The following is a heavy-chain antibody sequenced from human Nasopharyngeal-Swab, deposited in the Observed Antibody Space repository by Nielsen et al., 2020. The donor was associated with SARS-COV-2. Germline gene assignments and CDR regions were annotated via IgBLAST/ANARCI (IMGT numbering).Heavy chain of an antibody. J-gene: IGHJ2*01. CDR2: IWYDGSNK. V-gene: IGHV3-33*01. Sequence: LSLTCAAPGFTFGNYGMHWVRQAPGKGLEWVALIWYDGSNKYYADSVKGRFTISRDNSKNTLYLQMNSLRAEDTAVYYCARGGWLQIITYFDLWGRGTLVTVSS. D-gene: IGHD5-24*01. CDR1: GFTFGNYG. CDR3: ARGGWLQIITYFDL.